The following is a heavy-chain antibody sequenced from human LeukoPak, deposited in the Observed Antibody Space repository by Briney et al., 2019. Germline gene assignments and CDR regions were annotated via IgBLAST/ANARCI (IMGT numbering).Heavy chain of an antibody. D-gene: IGHD1-14*01. Sequence: GGSLRLSCAASGFTFSTYAMSWVRQAPGKGLEWVSGINRGGDDTHYADSVKGRFTISRDNSKNTVYLQTNNLRAEDTALYYCAKDWSHRHYYYYMDVWGKGTTVTVSS. CDR1: GFTFSTYA. V-gene: IGHV3-23*01. J-gene: IGHJ6*03. CDR3: AKDWSHRHYYYYMDV. CDR2: INRGGDDT.